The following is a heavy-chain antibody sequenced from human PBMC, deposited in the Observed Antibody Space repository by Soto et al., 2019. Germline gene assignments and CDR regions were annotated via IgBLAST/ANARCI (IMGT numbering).Heavy chain of an antibody. CDR1: GFSFISYA. CDR2: INVATGNT. CDR3: AREHDDWSAYSFDF. V-gene: IGHV1-3*01. Sequence: GASVKVSCKSSGFSFISYAIHWVRQAPGQRPEWMGWINVATGNTKYSQRFQGRVTITRDTSASTAYMELNGLTSDDTAIYSCAREHDDWSAYSFDFWGQGTLVTVSS. J-gene: IGHJ4*02. D-gene: IGHD3-3*01.